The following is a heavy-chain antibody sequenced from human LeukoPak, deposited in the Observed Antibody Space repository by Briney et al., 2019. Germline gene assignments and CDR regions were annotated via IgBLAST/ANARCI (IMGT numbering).Heavy chain of an antibody. J-gene: IGHJ4*02. Sequence: GGSLRLSCTASGFTFRSYTMTWVRQAPGKGLEWVAAISFRGDNTYYAASVKGRFNISRDNSKDTLYLQMHSLRAEDTATYYCAKDKYSTRYCSSTSCYTAFDYWGQGTLVTVSS. CDR1: GFTFRSYT. CDR2: ISFRGDNT. CDR3: AKDKYSTRYCSSTSCYTAFDY. V-gene: IGHV3-23*01. D-gene: IGHD2-2*02.